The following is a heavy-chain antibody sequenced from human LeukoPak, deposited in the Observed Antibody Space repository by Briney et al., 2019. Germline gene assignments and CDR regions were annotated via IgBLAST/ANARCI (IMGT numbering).Heavy chain of an antibody. Sequence: SETLSLTCTVSRGSVTSYYWSWIRQPPGKGLEWIGDVYFSGDTKYNPSLQSRATISLDTSQNQFSLRLRSVTAADTAVYYCARDPAYGVIHEGRYYYMDVWGKGTTVTVSS. CDR3: ARDPAYGVIHEGRYYYMDV. D-gene: IGHD2-21*01. J-gene: IGHJ6*03. V-gene: IGHV4-59*02. CDR2: VYFSGDT. CDR1: RGSVTSYY.